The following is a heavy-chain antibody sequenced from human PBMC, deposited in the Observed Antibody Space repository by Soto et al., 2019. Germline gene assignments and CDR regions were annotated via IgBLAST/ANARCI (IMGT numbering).Heavy chain of an antibody. CDR3: ERVWIQLSRRGAFDI. Sequence: ASVNVSCNASGNTFTGYYMHWVRQAPGQGLEWMGWINPNSGGTNYAQKFQGRVTMTRDTSISTAYMELSRLRSDDTAVYYCERVWIQLSRRGAFDIWGQGTTVPVSS. D-gene: IGHD5-18*01. CDR2: INPNSGGT. J-gene: IGHJ3*02. V-gene: IGHV1-2*02. CDR1: GNTFTGYY.